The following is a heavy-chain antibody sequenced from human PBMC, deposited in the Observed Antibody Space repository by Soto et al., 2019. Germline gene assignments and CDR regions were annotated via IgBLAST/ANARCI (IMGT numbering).Heavy chain of an antibody. CDR3: WRETFGSGSY. J-gene: IGHJ4*02. D-gene: IGHD3-10*01. CDR1: GYTFTSYA. V-gene: IGHV1-3*01. CDR2: INAGNGNT. Sequence: QVQLVQSGAEVKKPGASVKVSCKASGYTFTSYAMHWVRQAPGQRLEWMGWINAGNGNTKYSQKSQGRVTITRNRSASIAYMELSSLRSEDTAVYSSWRETFGSGSYRGQGTLVTVCS.